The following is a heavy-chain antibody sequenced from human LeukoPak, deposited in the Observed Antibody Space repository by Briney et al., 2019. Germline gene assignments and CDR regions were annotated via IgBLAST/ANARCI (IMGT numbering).Heavy chain of an antibody. D-gene: IGHD3-22*01. Sequence: SETLSLTCTVSGHSINSAYYWGWIRQSPGKGLEWIGSIYHSGSTYYNPSLKSRVTISIDTSKNQFSLKLRSVTAADTAVYYCARVREDRSGWQFGLDYWGQGTLVTVSS. V-gene: IGHV4-38-2*02. CDR2: IYHSGST. J-gene: IGHJ4*02. CDR3: ARVREDRSGWQFGLDY. CDR1: GHSINSAYY.